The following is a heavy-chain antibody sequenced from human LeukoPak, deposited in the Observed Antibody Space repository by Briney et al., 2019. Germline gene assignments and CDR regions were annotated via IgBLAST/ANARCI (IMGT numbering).Heavy chain of an antibody. J-gene: IGHJ4*02. V-gene: IGHV3-23*01. CDR2: ISGSGGST. CDR1: GFTFSSYA. CDR3: AKDTENYYDSSGYYRYYFDY. D-gene: IGHD3-22*01. Sequence: PGGSLRLSCAASGFTFSSYAMSWVRQAPGKGLEWVSAISGSGGSTYYADSVKGRFTISRDNSKNTLYLQMNSLRAEDTAVYYCAKDTENYYDSSGYYRYYFDYCGQGTLVTVSS.